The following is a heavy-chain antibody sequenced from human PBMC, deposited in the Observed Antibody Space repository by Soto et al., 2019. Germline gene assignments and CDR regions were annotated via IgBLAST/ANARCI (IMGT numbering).Heavy chain of an antibody. J-gene: IGHJ5*01. CDR1: GFTFSSYS. Sequence: SGGSLRLSCAASGFTFSSYSMNWVRQAPGKGLXWVXXIXXSXXXXXYXXSVKGRFTISRDNAKNSLYLQMNSLRADDTAVYYCVRPGGRYNWFGPWGQGTLVTASS. D-gene: IGHD2-15*01. CDR3: VRPGGRYNWFGP. V-gene: IGHV3-48*01. CDR2: IXXSXXXX.